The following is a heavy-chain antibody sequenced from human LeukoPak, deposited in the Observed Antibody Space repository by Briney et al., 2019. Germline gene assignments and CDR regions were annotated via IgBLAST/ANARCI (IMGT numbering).Heavy chain of an antibody. J-gene: IGHJ3*02. CDR2: SIPIFGTA. V-gene: IGHV1-69*05. CDR1: GGTFSSYA. CDR3: ARWFTMVREYAFDI. Sequence: ASVKVSCKASGGTFSSYAISWVRQAPGQGLEWMGGSIPIFGTANYAQKFHCRVTLITEASTSTAYMELSSLRSEDTAVYYCARWFTMVREYAFDIWGQGTMVTVSS. D-gene: IGHD3-10*01.